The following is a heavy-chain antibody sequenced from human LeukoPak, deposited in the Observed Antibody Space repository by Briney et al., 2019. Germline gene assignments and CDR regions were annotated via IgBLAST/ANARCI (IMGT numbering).Heavy chain of an antibody. CDR2: ISGDGGST. CDR1: GFTFDDYA. V-gene: IGHV3-43*02. CDR3: AKDNYYYGMDV. Sequence: GGSLKLSCASPGFTFDDYAMHWVRQAPGKGLEWVSLISGDGGSTYYADSVKGRFTISRDNSKNSLYLQMNSLRTEDTALYYCAKDNYYYGMDVWGQGTTATVSS. J-gene: IGHJ6*02.